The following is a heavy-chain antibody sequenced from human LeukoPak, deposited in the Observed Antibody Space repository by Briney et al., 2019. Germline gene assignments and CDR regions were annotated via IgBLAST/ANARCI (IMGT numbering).Heavy chain of an antibody. D-gene: IGHD2-15*01. J-gene: IGHJ4*02. CDR2: ISGSGDNT. V-gene: IGHV3-23*01. CDR3: AKERDSKGYFDY. Sequence: GGSLRLSCAASGFTFSTYAMSWVRQAPGKGLEWVSAISGSGDNTYFIDSVKGRFTISRDNSKNTLYLQMNSLRAEDTAVYCCAKERDSKGYFDYWGQGTLVTVSS. CDR1: GFTFSTYA.